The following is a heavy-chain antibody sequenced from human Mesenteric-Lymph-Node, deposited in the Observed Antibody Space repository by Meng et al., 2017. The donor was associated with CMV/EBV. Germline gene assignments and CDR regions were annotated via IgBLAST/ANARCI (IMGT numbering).Heavy chain of an antibody. Sequence: ASVKVSCKASGYTFTGYYMHWVRQAPGQGLEWMGWINPNSGGTNYAQKFQGRVTMTRDTSISTAYMELSRLRSDDTAVYYCARGIVQLERLWDFDYWGQGTLVTVS. D-gene: IGHD1-1*01. CDR2: INPNSGGT. J-gene: IGHJ4*02. CDR3: ARGIVQLERLWDFDY. V-gene: IGHV1-2*02. CDR1: GYTFTGYY.